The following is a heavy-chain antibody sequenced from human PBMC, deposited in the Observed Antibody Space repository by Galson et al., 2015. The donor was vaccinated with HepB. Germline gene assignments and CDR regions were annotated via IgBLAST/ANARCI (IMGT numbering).Heavy chain of an antibody. V-gene: IGHV3-11*01. CDR3: ARVPGEGFREFKNWFDS. CDR1: GFTFSDYY. Sequence: SLRLSCAASGFTFSDYYMSWIRETPGKGLEWISYISTTGSTIYYADSVKGRFTISRDNAKNSLYLQMNRLRAEDTAVYYCARVPGEGFREFKNWFDSWGQGTLVTVSS. CDR2: ISTTGSTI. D-gene: IGHD3-10*01. J-gene: IGHJ5*01.